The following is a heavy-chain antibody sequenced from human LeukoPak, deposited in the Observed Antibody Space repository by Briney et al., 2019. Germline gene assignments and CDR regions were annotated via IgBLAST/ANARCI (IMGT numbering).Heavy chain of an antibody. CDR1: GYTFTGYY. CDR2: INPNSGGK. D-gene: IGHD6-6*01. J-gene: IGHJ6*03. Sequence: ASVNVSCKASGYTFTGYYMHWVRQAPGQGLEWMGLINPNSGGKNSAKKFKGRVTMTRETSISTAYMEMSRLRSDDTAVYYCASAYSSSSPYYYYMDVWGKGTTVTVSS. CDR3: ASAYSSSSPYYYYMDV. V-gene: IGHV1-2*02.